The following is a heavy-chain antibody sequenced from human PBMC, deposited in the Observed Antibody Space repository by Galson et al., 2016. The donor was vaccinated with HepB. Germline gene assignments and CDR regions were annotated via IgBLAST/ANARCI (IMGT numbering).Heavy chain of an antibody. V-gene: IGHV3-21*01. CDR1: GFAFEADS. Sequence: SLRLSCAASGFAFEADSMNWVRQAPGKGLEWIYSITGSSSPGYFADSVKGRFAISRDNGKKSLFLQMNGLRPEDTAVYYCARGVGVEVAVTEDEYFPHWGQGILVIVSS. CDR3: ARGVGVEVAVTEDEYFPH. J-gene: IGHJ1*01. D-gene: IGHD2-15*01. CDR2: ITGSSSPG.